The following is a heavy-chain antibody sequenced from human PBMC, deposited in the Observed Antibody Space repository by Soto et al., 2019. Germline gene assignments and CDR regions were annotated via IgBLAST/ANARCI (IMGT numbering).Heavy chain of an antibody. Sequence: GGSLRLSCVASGFTFRSYSMNWVRQAPGKGLEWVSHISSSSTTINYADSVKGRFTISRDNAKNSLYLQMNSLRDEDTAVYYCAREGHGSTWLNWFDPWGQGTLVTVSS. CDR1: GFTFRSYS. D-gene: IGHD6-13*01. CDR3: AREGHGSTWLNWFDP. V-gene: IGHV3-48*02. J-gene: IGHJ5*02. CDR2: ISSSSTTI.